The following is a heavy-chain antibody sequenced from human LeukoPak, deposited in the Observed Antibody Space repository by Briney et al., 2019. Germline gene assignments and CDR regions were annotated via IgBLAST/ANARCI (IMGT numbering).Heavy chain of an antibody. J-gene: IGHJ4*02. CDR1: GYNFSGYW. V-gene: IGHV5-51*01. CDR3: ATPHDATAYYYDSSGYFY. CDR2: IDPSDSDT. Sequence: GESLKISCKGSGYNFSGYWIAWVRQMAGKGLEWMGIIDPSDSDTRYSPSFQGQVTISADKSITTAYLQWSSLKASDTAMYYCATPHDATAYYYDSSGYFYWGQGTLVTVSS. D-gene: IGHD3-22*01.